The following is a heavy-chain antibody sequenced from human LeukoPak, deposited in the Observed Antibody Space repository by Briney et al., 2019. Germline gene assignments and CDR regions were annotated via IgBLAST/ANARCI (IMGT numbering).Heavy chain of an antibody. J-gene: IGHJ3*02. V-gene: IGHV4-39*07. Sequence: PSETLSLTCTVSGGSISSYYWGWIRQPPGKGLEWIGNIFYTGSTYYSPSLKSRVTISLDTSRNQFSLRLNSVTAADTAVYYCAKSNGYGLIDIWGQGTMVTVSS. CDR3: AKSNGYGLIDI. CDR2: IFYTGST. D-gene: IGHD3-10*01. CDR1: GGSISSYY.